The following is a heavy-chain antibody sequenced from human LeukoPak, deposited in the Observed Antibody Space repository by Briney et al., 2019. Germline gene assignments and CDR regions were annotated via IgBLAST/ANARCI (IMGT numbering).Heavy chain of an antibody. CDR1: GYSISSGYY. J-gene: IGHJ6*04. CDR2: IYHSGST. V-gene: IGHV4-38-2*01. Sequence: ETLSLTCAVSGYSISSGYYWGWIRQPPGKGLEWIGSIYHSGSTYYNPSLKSRVTISVDTSKNQFSLKLSSVTAADTAVYYCARATDGSGSSSHYYYYYYGMDVWGKGTTVTVSS. D-gene: IGHD3-10*01. CDR3: ARATDGSGSSSHYYYYYYGMDV.